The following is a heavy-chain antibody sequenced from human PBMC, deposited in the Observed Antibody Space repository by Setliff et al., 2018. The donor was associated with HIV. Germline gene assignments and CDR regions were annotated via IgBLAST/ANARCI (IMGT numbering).Heavy chain of an antibody. CDR3: VRDITTCWDV. CDR2: IKQDGSDM. V-gene: IGHV3-7*01. J-gene: IGHJ6*02. D-gene: IGHD4-4*01. CDR1: GLPFYNYW. Sequence: GSLRLSCVAFGLPFYNYWMTWLRRAPGRGLEWVANIKQDGSDMHYVDSVKGRFTISRDNAKNTLYLQMNSLRAEDTAVYYCVRDITTCWDVWGQGTTVTVSS.